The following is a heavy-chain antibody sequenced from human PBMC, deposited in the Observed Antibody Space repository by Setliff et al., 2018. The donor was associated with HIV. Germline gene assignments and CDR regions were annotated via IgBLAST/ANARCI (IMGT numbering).Heavy chain of an antibody. J-gene: IGHJ4*02. CDR1: DDPISSYY. CDR3: ARGYGSWDY. V-gene: IGHV4-4*07. Sequence: SETLSLTCYVTDDPISSYYWSWVRQPAGKGLEWIGRLYVSGDTNYNPSLKSRVTISVDTSMNQFSLKLSSVTAADTAIYYCARGYGSWDYWGQGTLVTVSS. CDR2: LYVSGDT. D-gene: IGHD1-20*01.